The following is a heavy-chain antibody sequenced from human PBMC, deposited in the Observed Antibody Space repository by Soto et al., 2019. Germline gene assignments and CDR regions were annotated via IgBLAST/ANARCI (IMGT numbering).Heavy chain of an antibody. J-gene: IGHJ4*02. CDR2: IYYSGIT. CDR1: GASISSGGYY. Sequence: SETLSLTCTVSGASISSGGYYWSWIRQHPGKGLEWIGYIYYSGITYYNPSLKSRFTISLDTSRNQFSLRLSSVTAADTAVYYCARSKEYSSSPEEFWGQGTLVTVSS. V-gene: IGHV4-31*03. D-gene: IGHD6-6*01. CDR3: ARSKEYSSSPEEF.